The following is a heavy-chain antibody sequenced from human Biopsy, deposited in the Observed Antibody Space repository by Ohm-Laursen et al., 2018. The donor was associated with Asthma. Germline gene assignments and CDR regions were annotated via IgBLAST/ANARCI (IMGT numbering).Heavy chain of an antibody. V-gene: IGHV1-18*01. CDR2: ISVYNGNT. CDR1: GYTFNSAG. CDR3: ARAVDYSHYYGIDV. J-gene: IGHJ6*02. Sequence: GSSVTVSGKTSGYTFNSAGITWVRQAPGQGLEWMGWISVYNGNTKVAQKLQDRVTMITGTSTSTAYMELRSLRSDDTAVYFCARAVDYSHYYGIDVWGQGTTVTVS. D-gene: IGHD3-10*01.